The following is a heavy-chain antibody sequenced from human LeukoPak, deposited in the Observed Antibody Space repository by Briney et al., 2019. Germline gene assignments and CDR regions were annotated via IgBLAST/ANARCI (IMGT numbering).Heavy chain of an antibody. Sequence: ASVKVSCKASGYTFTGYYMHWVRQAPGQELEWMGRINPNSGGTNYAQKFQGRVTMTRDTSISTAYMELSRLRSDDTAVYYCAGDSPLWYDAFDIWGQGTMVTVSS. D-gene: IGHD3-10*01. CDR2: INPNSGGT. J-gene: IGHJ3*02. CDR3: AGDSPLWYDAFDI. CDR1: GYTFTGYY. V-gene: IGHV1-2*06.